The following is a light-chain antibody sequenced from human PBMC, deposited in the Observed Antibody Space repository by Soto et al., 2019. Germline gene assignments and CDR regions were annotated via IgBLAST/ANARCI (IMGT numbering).Light chain of an antibody. J-gene: IGLJ3*02. V-gene: IGLV1-40*01. CDR2: GNS. Sequence: QSVLTQTPSVSAAPGQRVTISCTGSSSNIGAGYDVHWYQQLPGTAPKLLIYGNSNRPSGVPDRFSGSKSGTSASLAITGLRAEDEADYYCQSYDSSLSGWVFGGGTKLTVL. CDR1: SSNIGAGYD. CDR3: QSYDSSLSGWV.